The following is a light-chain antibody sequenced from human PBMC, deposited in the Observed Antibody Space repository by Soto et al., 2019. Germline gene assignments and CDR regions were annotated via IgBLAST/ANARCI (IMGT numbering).Light chain of an antibody. J-gene: IGLJ1*01. CDR1: SSDVGVYKY. CDR2: DVI. V-gene: IGLV2-11*01. Sequence: QSALIQPRSVSGSPGQSVTISCTGTSSDVGVYKYVSWYRQHPGKAPKLMIYDVITRPSGVPDRFSGSKSGNTASLTISGLQAEDEAHYYCCSYAGDYTFVFGTGTKLTVL. CDR3: CSYAGDYTFV.